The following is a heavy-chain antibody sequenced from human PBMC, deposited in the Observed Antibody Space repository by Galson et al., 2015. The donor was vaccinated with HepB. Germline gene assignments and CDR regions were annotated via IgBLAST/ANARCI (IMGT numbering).Heavy chain of an antibody. CDR2: IWYDGSYK. CDR3: ARLSLGGGFDY. D-gene: IGHD3-16*01. V-gene: IGHV3-33*01. J-gene: IGHJ4*02. Sequence: SLRLSCAASGFTFSSYGMHWVRQAPGKGLEWVAIIWYDGSYKYYADSVKGRFTISREDSQNTLYLQMIRLRVEDTAVYYCARLSLGGGFDYWGQGTLVTVSS. CDR1: GFTFSSYG.